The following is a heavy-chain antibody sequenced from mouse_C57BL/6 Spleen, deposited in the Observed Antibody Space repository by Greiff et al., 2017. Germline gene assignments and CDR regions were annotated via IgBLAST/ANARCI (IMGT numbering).Heavy chain of an antibody. CDR3: ARSYGYGDLDY. D-gene: IGHD2-2*01. CDR2: IYPSDSET. J-gene: IGHJ2*01. CDR1: GYTFTSYW. Sequence: QVQLQQPGAELVRPGSSVKLSCKASGYTFTSYWMAWVKQRPGQGLEWIGNIYPSDSETHYNQKFKDKATLTVDKSSSTAYMQLSSLTSEDSAVYYCARSYGYGDLDYWGQGTTLTVSS. V-gene: IGHV1-61*01.